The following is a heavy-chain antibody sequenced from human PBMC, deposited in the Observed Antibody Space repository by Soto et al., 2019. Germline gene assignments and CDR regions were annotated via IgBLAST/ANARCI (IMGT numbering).Heavy chain of an antibody. CDR2: TYYRSKWYN. CDR3: ARDGIAAADTYYYYGMDV. Sequence: SQTLSLTCAISGDSVSSNSAAWNWIRQSPSRGLEWLGRTYYRSKWYNDYAVSVKSRITINPDTSKNQFSPQLNSVTPEDTAVYYCARDGIAAADTYYYYGMDVWGQGTTVTVSS. V-gene: IGHV6-1*01. D-gene: IGHD6-13*01. J-gene: IGHJ6*02. CDR1: GDSVSSNSAA.